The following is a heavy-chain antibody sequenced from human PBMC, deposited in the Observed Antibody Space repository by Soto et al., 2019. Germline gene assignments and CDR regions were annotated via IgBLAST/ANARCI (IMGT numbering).Heavy chain of an antibody. CDR1: RFMLGDYA. CDR3: AKDAIANDGIWLMDS. CDR2: LLRPGRST. V-gene: IGHV3-23*01. J-gene: IGHJ5*02. Sequence: PGGSQIHSCADPRFMLGDYAMSLPRTAPGKELEWVSGLLRPGRSTYYADSVKGRFTISGDTSANTVYLQMDSLRAEDTAVYYCAKDAIANDGIWLMDSWGQGNVVKFSS. D-gene: IGHD3-16*01.